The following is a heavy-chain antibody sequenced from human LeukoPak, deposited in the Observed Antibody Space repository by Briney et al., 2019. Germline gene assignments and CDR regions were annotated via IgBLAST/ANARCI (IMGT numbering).Heavy chain of an antibody. J-gene: IGHJ4*02. CDR3: ARAHKPDY. Sequence: NPSETLSLTCTVSSGSISSYYWSWIRQPPGKGLEWIGYIYYSGSTNYNPSLKSRITISLDTPKNQFSLRLSSVTAADTAVYYCARAHKPDYWGQGTLVTVSS. CDR2: IYYSGST. V-gene: IGHV4-59*08. CDR1: SGSISSYY.